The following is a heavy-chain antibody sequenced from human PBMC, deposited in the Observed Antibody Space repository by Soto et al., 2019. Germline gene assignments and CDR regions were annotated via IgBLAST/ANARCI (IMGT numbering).Heavy chain of an antibody. Sequence: GGSLRLSSAASGLTFNSYGMYRLRQAPGKGLEWVAVISYDGSNKYYADSVKGRFTISGDNSKNTLYLQMNSLRAEDTAVYYCAKDAPDCYSDYWGTATLVTV. CDR1: GLTFNSYG. J-gene: IGHJ4*02. D-gene: IGHD2-21*01. V-gene: IGHV3-30*18. CDR2: ISYDGSNK. CDR3: AKDAPDCYSDY.